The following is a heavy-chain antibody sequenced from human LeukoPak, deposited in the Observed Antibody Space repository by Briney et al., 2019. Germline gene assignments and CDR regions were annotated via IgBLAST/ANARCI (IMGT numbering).Heavy chain of an antibody. CDR1: GGTFSSYA. V-gene: IGHV1-69*05. D-gene: IGHD3-22*01. Sequence: ASVKVSCKASGGTFSSYAISWVRQAPGQGLEWMGGIIPIFGTANYAQKFKGRVTITTDESTSTAYMELSSLRSEDTAVYYCARMYYYDSSAYFDYWGQGTLVTVSS. J-gene: IGHJ4*02. CDR2: IIPIFGTA. CDR3: ARMYYYDSSAYFDY.